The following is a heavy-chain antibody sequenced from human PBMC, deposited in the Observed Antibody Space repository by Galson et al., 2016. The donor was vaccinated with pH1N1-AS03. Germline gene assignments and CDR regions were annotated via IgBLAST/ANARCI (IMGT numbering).Heavy chain of an antibody. CDR3: ANDFNYDFCSGYSFF. CDR2: ISFDGTNK. CDR1: GFTISNFG. V-gene: IGHV3-30*18. Sequence: SLRLSCAASGFTISNFGMLWVRQAPGQGLEWVAIISFDGTNKYYADSVKGRFSISRDNSKNTLFLQMSALRAEDTAVYYCANDFNYDFCSGYSFFWGQGALVTVSS. J-gene: IGHJ4*02. D-gene: IGHD3/OR15-3a*01.